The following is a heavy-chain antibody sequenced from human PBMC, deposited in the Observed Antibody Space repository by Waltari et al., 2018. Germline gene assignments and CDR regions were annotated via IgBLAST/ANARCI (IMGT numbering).Heavy chain of an antibody. CDR2: INRSGKA. J-gene: IGHJ4*02. CDR3: ARDRGRGLYLDS. Sequence: QVQLRESGPGLVKPSGTLSLTCAVSGDPLGSRDWWSWVRQPPGRGLEWIGQINRSGKANYNPSLESRATVSIDTSNNQLSLKVTSATAADTAVYYCARDRGRGLYLDSWGQGTLVTVSP. V-gene: IGHV4-4*02. D-gene: IGHD1-26*01. CDR1: GDPLGSRDW.